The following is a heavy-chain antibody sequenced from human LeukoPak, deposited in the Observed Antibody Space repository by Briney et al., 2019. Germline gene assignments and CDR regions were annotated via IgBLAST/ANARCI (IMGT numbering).Heavy chain of an antibody. J-gene: IGHJ5*02. CDR2: IYYTGST. CDR3: VRSKSGTYGWFDP. Sequence: SETLSLTCTVSGGSISGCYWSWIRQPPGKGLEWIGYIYYTGSTNYNPSLKSRVTISVDTSQNQFSLKVSSVTAADTAVYYCVRSKSGTYGWFDPWGQGTLVTVSS. V-gene: IGHV4-59*01. CDR1: GGSISGCY. D-gene: IGHD4-17*01.